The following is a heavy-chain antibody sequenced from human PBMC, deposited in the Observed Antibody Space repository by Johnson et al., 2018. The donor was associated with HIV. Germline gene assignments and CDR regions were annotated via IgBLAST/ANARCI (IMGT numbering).Heavy chain of an antibody. CDR3: AREGAPSARDFGAFDI. CDR2: ISSDESYI. J-gene: IGHJ3*02. V-gene: IGHV3-30*04. CDR1: LFTLGSLP. Sequence: QVQSVESWGGLVQPGPSLRLPCPASLFTLGSLPMNWARQAPARWLFWVAVISSDESYIHYGDSVKGRFIVSKDNSKNTLYLQMSSLRAEDTAVYYCAREGAPSARDFGAFDIWGQGTMVTVSS. D-gene: IGHD1-26*01.